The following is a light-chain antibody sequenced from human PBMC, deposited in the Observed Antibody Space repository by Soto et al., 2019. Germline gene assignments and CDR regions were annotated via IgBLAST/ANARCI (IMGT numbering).Light chain of an antibody. Sequence: AIQMTQSPSSLSASVGDRVTITCRASQGIGNDLGWYQQKSGKAPKLLIYAASNLQSGVPSRFSGSGSGTDFTLTISGLQPEDVATYYCLQDNNYPLTFGGGTKV. CDR1: QGIGND. CDR2: AAS. V-gene: IGKV1-6*01. CDR3: LQDNNYPLT. J-gene: IGKJ4*01.